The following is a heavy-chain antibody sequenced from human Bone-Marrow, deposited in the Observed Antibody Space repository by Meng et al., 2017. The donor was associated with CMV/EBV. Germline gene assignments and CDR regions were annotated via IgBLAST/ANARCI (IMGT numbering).Heavy chain of an antibody. Sequence: CAASTFTFISYDLHSVRHAPGKGLEWVSAIGPAGDTYYPGSVEGLFTISRENAKNSLYLQMNSLSAGDTSVYYCARSRQLLLGNWFDPWGQGTLVTVSS. V-gene: IGHV3-13*01. CDR2: IGPAGDT. J-gene: IGHJ5*02. D-gene: IGHD2-2*01. CDR3: ARSRQLLLGNWFDP. CDR1: TFTFISYD.